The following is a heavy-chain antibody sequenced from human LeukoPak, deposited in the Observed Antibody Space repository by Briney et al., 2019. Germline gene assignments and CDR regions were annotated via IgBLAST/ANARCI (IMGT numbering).Heavy chain of an antibody. CDR1: GYSFTSYW. CDR2: IYPGDSDT. V-gene: IGHV5-51*01. J-gene: IGHJ4*02. D-gene: IGHD3-22*01. Sequence: GESLKISCEASGYSFTSYWIGWVRQMPGKGLEWTGIIYPGDSDTRYSPSFQGQVTISADKSISTAYLQWSSLKASDTAMYYCARHFGSGYYYEVVDYWGQGTLVTVSS. CDR3: ARHFGSGYYYEVVDY.